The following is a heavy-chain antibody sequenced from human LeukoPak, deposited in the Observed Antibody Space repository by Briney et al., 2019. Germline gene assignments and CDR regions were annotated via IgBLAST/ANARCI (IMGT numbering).Heavy chain of an antibody. Sequence: SGGSLRLSCAASGFTFSSYSMNWVRQAPGKGLEWVSSISSSSSYIYYADSVKGRFTISRDNAKNSLYLQMNSLRAEDTAVYYCARGITGTGYYYYYYMDVWGKGTTVTVSS. CDR3: ARGITGTGYYYYYYMDV. D-gene: IGHD1-20*01. V-gene: IGHV3-21*01. J-gene: IGHJ6*03. CDR1: GFTFSSYS. CDR2: ISSSSSYI.